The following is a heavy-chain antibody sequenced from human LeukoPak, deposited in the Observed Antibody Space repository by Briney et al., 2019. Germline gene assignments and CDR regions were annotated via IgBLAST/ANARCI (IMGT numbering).Heavy chain of an antibody. CDR1: GGSFSGYY. CDR3: ARVGYGSGSSFDY. CDR2: INHSGST. V-gene: IGHV4-34*01. D-gene: IGHD3-10*01. Sequence: SETLSLTCAVYGGSFSGYYWSWIRQPPGKGLEWIGEINHSGSTNYNPSLKSRVTISVDTSKNQFSLKLSSVTAADTAVYYCARVGYGSGSSFDYWSQGTLVTVSS. J-gene: IGHJ4*02.